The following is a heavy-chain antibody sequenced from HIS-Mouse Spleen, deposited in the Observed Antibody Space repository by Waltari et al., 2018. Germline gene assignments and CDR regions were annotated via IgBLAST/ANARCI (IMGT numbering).Heavy chain of an antibody. Sequence: QLQLQESGPGLVKPSETLSLTCTVSGGSISSSSYYWGWIRQPPGKGLEWIGSIYYRGGTHDNPAHKRRVTISGDTSKNQFSLKLSSVTAADTAGYYCAREIPYSSSWYDWYFDLWGRGTLVTVSS. CDR2: IYYRGGT. CDR1: GGSISSSSYY. J-gene: IGHJ2*01. CDR3: AREIPYSSSWYDWYFDL. V-gene: IGHV4-39*07. D-gene: IGHD6-13*01.